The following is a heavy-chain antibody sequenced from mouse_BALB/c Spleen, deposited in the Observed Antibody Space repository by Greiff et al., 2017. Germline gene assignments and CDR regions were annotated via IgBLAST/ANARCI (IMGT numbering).Heavy chain of an antibody. J-gene: IGHJ4*01. CDR2: ISSGSSTI. V-gene: IGHV5-17*02. CDR1: GFTFSSFG. D-gene: IGHD2-12*01. CDR3: ARERRGAMDY. Sequence: DVHLVESGGGLVQPGGSRKLSCAASGFTFSSFGMHWVRQAPEKGLEWVAYISSGSSTIYYADTVKGRFTISRDNPKNTLFLQMTSLRSEDTAMYYCARERRGAMDYWGQGTSVTVSS.